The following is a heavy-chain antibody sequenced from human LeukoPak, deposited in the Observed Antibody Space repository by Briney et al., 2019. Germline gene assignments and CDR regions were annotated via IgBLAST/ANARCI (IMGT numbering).Heavy chain of an antibody. Sequence: PSETLSLTCTVSGGSIGGNSYWSWIRQPPGKGPEWIGHISNSGSTYYSPSLSSRVTISLDTSKNQFSLKLRSVTAADAAVYYCARGGASSIPLDYWGRGTLVTVSS. CDR2: ISNSGST. CDR1: GGSIGGNSY. CDR3: ARGGASSIPLDY. J-gene: IGHJ4*02. D-gene: IGHD1-26*01. V-gene: IGHV4-61*01.